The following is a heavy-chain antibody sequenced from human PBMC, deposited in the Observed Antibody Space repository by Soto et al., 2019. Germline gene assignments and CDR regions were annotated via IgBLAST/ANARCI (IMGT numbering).Heavy chain of an antibody. CDR2: ISHSGST. J-gene: IGHJ4*02. Sequence: QVQLQESGPGLVKPSETLSLTCTVSGGSVTSATYYWYWIRQPPGKGLEWIGYISHSGSTHYNPSLKSRVTISIDASKNRFSLMMSSATAADTAIYYCARGRTVTVHAPLDYWGQGTLVTVSS. CDR1: GGSVTSATYY. V-gene: IGHV4-61*03. CDR3: ARGRTVTVHAPLDY. D-gene: IGHD5-18*01.